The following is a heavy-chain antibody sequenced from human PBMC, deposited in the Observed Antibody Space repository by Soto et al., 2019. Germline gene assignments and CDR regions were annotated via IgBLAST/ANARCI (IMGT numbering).Heavy chain of an antibody. D-gene: IGHD3-16*01. V-gene: IGHV3-30*18. J-gene: IGHJ4*02. Sequence: QVQLVESGGGVVQPGRSLRLSCAASGFTFSTYGMHWVRQAPGKGLEWVAVISFDGNNKNYGDSVKGRFTISRDNSNNTLYLQMNSLSAEDTAVYYCAKDQGGGGSSSDYWGQGTLVTVSS. CDR2: ISFDGNNK. CDR3: AKDQGGGGSSSDY. CDR1: GFTFSTYG.